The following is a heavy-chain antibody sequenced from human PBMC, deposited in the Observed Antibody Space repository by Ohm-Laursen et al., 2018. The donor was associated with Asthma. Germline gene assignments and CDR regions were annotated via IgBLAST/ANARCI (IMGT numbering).Heavy chain of an antibody. CDR1: GFTFSTYA. V-gene: IGHV3-23*01. CDR2: IGGRVPST. J-gene: IGHJ4*02. Sequence: SLRPSCTASGFTFSTYALTWVRQAPGKGLEWVSTIGGRVPSTYYANSVKGRFTISRDNSKNTLYLQMNSLRAEDTAVYYCAKVAGYRSGGSCYDFFFRFDYWGQGALVTVSS. D-gene: IGHD2-15*01. CDR3: AKVAGYRSGGSCYDFFFRFDY.